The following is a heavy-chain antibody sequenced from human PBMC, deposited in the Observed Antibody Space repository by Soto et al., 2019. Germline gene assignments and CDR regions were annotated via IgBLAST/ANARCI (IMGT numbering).Heavy chain of an antibody. D-gene: IGHD3-3*01. Sequence: PGGSLRLSCAASGFTFSSYWMHWVRQAPGKGLVWVARINIDGSITTYADSVKGRFTISRDNAKNTLNLQMNSLRAEDTAVYYCARANNFLDYWGQGTLVTVSS. CDR1: GFTFSSYW. CDR2: INIDGSIT. J-gene: IGHJ4*02. CDR3: ARANNFLDY. V-gene: IGHV3-74*01.